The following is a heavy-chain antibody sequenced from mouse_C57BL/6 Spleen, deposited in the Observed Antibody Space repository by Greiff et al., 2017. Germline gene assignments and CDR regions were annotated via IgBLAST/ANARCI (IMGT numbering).Heavy chain of an antibody. D-gene: IGHD4-1*01. Sequence: VQLQQPGAELVKPGASVKLSCKASGYTFTSYWMHWVKQRPGRGLEWIGRIDPNRGGTKYNEKFKSKATLTVDKPSSTAYMQLSSLTSEDSAVYYCARGGTGTYWYFDVWGTGTTVTVSS. J-gene: IGHJ1*03. CDR3: ARGGTGTYWYFDV. CDR1: GYTFTSYW. CDR2: IDPNRGGT. V-gene: IGHV1-72*01.